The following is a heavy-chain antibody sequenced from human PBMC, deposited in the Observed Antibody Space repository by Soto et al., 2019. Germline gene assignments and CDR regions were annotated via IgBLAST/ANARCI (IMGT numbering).Heavy chain of an antibody. CDR2: IYYSGNT. D-gene: IGHD2-15*01. V-gene: IGHV4-39*01. J-gene: IGHJ4*02. Sequence: QLQLQESGPGLVKPSETLSLTCTVSGGSISSSSHYWGWIRQPPGKALEWVGSIYYSGNTYYNPSLKSRVSISVATSKNQFSLKLSSVIAADTARYYGARHIVVVVGPLAYWGQGTLVTVSS. CDR3: ARHIVVVVGPLAY. CDR1: GGSISSSSHY.